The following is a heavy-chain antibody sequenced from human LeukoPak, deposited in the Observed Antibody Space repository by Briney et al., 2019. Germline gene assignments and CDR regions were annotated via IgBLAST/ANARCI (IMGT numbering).Heavy chain of an antibody. V-gene: IGHV1-24*01. CDR2: FDPEDGET. J-gene: IGHJ6*02. CDR3: ATSLRAGYYYYGMDV. Sequence: ASVKVSCKVSGYTLTELSMHWGRQAPGKGLEWMGGFDPEDGETIYAQKFQGRVTMTEDTSTDTAYMELSSLRSEDTAVYYCATSLRAGYYYYGMDVWGQGTTVTVSS. CDR1: GYTLTELS. D-gene: IGHD2-15*01.